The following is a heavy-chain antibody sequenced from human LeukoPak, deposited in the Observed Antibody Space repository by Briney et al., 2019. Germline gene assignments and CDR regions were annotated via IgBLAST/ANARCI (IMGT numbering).Heavy chain of an antibody. CDR2: IYHSGST. D-gene: IGHD3-3*01. J-gene: IGHJ4*02. CDR1: GASIITTKYY. Sequence: KASETLSLTCTVSGASIITTKYYWGWVRQPPEKGLEWIASIYHSGSTYYNTSLKTRATISVDTSKNQFSLKLSSVTAADTAVYYCARVKAKYVLTIFGVVTPYYFDYWGQGTLVTVSS. V-gene: IGHV4-39*07. CDR3: ARVKAKYVLTIFGVVTPYYFDY.